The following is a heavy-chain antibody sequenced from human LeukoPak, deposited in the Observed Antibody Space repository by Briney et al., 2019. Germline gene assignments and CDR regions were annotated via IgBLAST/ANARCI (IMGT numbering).Heavy chain of an antibody. CDR2: ISSNGGST. CDR3: ARDPAWYYDSSGYLAY. CDR1: GFTFSSYA. Sequence: GGSLRLSCVASGFTFSSYAMHWVRQAPGKGLEYVSAISSNGGSTYYANSVKGRFTISRDNSKNTLYLQMGSLRAEDMAVYYCARDPAWYYDSSGYLAYWGQGTLVTVSS. J-gene: IGHJ4*02. D-gene: IGHD3-22*01. V-gene: IGHV3-64*01.